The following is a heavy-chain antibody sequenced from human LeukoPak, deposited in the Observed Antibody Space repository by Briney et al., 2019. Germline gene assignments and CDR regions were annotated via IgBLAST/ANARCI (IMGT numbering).Heavy chain of an antibody. CDR2: INQSGST. D-gene: IGHD3-10*01. CDR3: ARAGWMNSGSYPDY. V-gene: IGHV4-34*01. Sequence: GSLRLSCAASGFTFSSYAMSWVRQARGKGLEWIGEINQSGSTNCNPSLKSRVTISVDTSKNQFSLKLSSVTAADTAVYYCARAGWMNSGSYPDYWGQGTLVTVSS. CDR1: GFTFSSYA. J-gene: IGHJ4*02.